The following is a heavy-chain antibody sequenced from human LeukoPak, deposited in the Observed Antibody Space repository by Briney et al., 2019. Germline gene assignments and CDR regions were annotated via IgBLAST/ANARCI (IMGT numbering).Heavy chain of an antibody. J-gene: IGHJ4*02. D-gene: IGHD2-15*01. CDR1: GFIFSSYA. CDR2: ISGSGGGT. CDR3: AKVSEDFAVVVSRAFDY. Sequence: GGSLRLSCVASGFIFSSYAMSWIRQAPGKGLEWVSLISGSGGGTHYTDSVKGRFTISRDNSKNTLYLQITSLRADDTAVYYCAKVSEDFAVVVSRAFDYWGQGTLVTVSS. V-gene: IGHV3-23*01.